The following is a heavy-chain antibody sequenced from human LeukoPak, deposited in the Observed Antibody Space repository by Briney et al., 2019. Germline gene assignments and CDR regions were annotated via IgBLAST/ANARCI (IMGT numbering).Heavy chain of an antibody. V-gene: IGHV3-23*01. D-gene: IGHD3-16*01. CDR3: AKERGSILAEN. CDR2: IGGSNANSRT. Sequence: PGGSLRLSCAASGFTFSNYGMTWVWQAPGKGLEWVSLIGGSNANSRTHYASSVKGRFTISRDNSKSTLYLQMNSLRPEYTAAYYCAKERGSILAENWGQGTLVTVSP. J-gene: IGHJ4*02. CDR1: GFTFSNYG.